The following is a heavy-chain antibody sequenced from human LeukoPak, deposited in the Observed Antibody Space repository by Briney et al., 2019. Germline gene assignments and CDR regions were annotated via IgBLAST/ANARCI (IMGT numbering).Heavy chain of an antibody. CDR1: GGSISSYY. CDR3: ARVGCSSTSCFRSWFDP. CDR2: IYTSGST. V-gene: IGHV4-4*07. J-gene: IGHJ5*02. D-gene: IGHD2-2*01. Sequence: SETLSLTCTVSGGSISSYYWSWIRQPAGKGLEWIGRIYTSGSTNYNPSLKSRVTMSVGTSKNQFSLKLSSVTAADTAVYYCARVGCSSTSCFRSWFDPWGQGTLVTVSS.